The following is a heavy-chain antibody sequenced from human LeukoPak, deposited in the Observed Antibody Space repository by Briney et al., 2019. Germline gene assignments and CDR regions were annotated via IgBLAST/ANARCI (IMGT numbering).Heavy chain of an antibody. CDR3: ARRHDYGDYNWFDP. Sequence: ASVKVSCKASLGTFTSYAISCVRQAPGQRLEWMGRIIPIFGTANYAQKFQGRVTITTDESTSTAYMELSSLRSEDTAVYYCARRHDYGDYNWFDPWGQGTLVTVSS. J-gene: IGHJ5*02. V-gene: IGHV1-69*05. D-gene: IGHD4-17*01. CDR1: LGTFTSYA. CDR2: IIPIFGTA.